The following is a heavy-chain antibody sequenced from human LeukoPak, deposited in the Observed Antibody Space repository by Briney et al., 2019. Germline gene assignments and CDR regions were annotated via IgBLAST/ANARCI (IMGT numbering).Heavy chain of an antibody. CDR1: GGSISSYY. D-gene: IGHD3-16*01. V-gene: IGHV4-59*08. J-gene: IGHJ6*02. CDR2: IYYGGST. Sequence: SETPSLTCTVSGGSISSYYWSWIRQPPGKGLEWIGYIYYGGSTNYNPSLKSRVIISVDTSKSQFSLKLSSVTAADTAVYYCARLSRGAYYYGMDVWGQGTTVTVSS. CDR3: ARLSRGAYYYGMDV.